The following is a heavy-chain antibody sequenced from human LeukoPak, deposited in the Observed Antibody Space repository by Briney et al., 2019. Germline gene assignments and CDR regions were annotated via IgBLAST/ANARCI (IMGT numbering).Heavy chain of an antibody. Sequence: ASVKVSCKASGYTFTGYYMHWVRQAPGQGLEWMGWINPNSGGTNYAQKFQGRVTMTRDTSSSTAYMELSRLRSDDTAVYYCARAIPGIVVVVAATLPYFDYWGQGTLVTVSS. CDR2: INPNSGGT. CDR3: ARAIPGIVVVVAATLPYFDY. D-gene: IGHD2-15*01. V-gene: IGHV1-2*02. J-gene: IGHJ4*02. CDR1: GYTFTGYY.